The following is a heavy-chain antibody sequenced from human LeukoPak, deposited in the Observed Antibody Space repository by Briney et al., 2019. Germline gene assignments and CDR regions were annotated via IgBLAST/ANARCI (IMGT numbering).Heavy chain of an antibody. V-gene: IGHV4-30-4*01. D-gene: IGHD3-22*01. CDR3: ARADQDSSGYYPVCY. J-gene: IGHJ4*02. Sequence: SQTLSLTCTVSGGSISSGDYYWSWIRQPPGKGLEWTGYIYYSGSTYYNPSLKSRVTISVDTSKNQFSLKLSSVTAADTAVYYCARADQDSSGYYPVCYWGQGTLVTVSS. CDR2: IYYSGST. CDR1: GGSISSGDYY.